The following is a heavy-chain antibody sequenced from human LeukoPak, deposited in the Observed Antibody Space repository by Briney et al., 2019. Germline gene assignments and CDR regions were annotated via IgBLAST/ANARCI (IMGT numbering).Heavy chain of an antibody. J-gene: IGHJ6*03. V-gene: IGHV3-23*01. Sequence: GGSLRLSCAASGFTFSDYYMSWIRQAPGKGLEWVSAISGSGGSTYYADSVKGRFTISRDNSKNTLYLQMNSLRAEDTAVYYCAKNIRFGGNYYYYMDVWGKGTTVTVSS. CDR2: ISGSGGST. D-gene: IGHD3-10*01. CDR1: GFTFSDYY. CDR3: AKNIRFGGNYYYYMDV.